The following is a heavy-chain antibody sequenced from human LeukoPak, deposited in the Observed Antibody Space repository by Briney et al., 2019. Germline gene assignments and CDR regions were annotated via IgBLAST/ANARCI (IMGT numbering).Heavy chain of an antibody. CDR2: IYYSGST. V-gene: IGHV4-59*08. CDR3: ARRKTRGGPIDS. J-gene: IGHJ5*01. CDR1: GDSIHSFY. D-gene: IGHD3-16*01. Sequence: KPSETLSLTCTVSGDSIHSFYWSWVRQPPGKGLEWIGYIYYSGSTNYNPSLKSRITISVDTSKNQFSLRLRSVTAADTAIYYCARRKTRGGPIDSWGQGTLVTVSS.